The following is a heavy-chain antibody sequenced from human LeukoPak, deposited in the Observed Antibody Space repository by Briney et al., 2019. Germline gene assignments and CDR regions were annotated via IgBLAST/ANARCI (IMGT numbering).Heavy chain of an antibody. CDR3: TKSPRWAAAPDY. V-gene: IGHV3-9*01. CDR1: GFTFADYA. Sequence: GGSLRLSCAASGFTFADYAMQWVRQAPGKGLEWVSGVSWNGGNIGYAESVKGRFTISRDNAKNSLYLQMNSLRAEDTALYYCTKSPRWAAAPDYWGRGTLVTVSS. CDR2: VSWNGGNI. J-gene: IGHJ4*02. D-gene: IGHD6-13*01.